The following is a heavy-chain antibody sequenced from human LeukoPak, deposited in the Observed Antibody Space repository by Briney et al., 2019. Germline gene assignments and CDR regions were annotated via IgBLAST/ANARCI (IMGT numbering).Heavy chain of an antibody. J-gene: IGHJ4*02. Sequence: PGGSLRLSCAASGFDFSSNWMHWVRHAPGQGLVWVSRIKGDGISTNYADSVKGRSTISRDIAKNTLYLQMNSLRAEDTGVYYCAKDHYWSIDYWGRGTLVTVSS. CDR3: AKDHYWSIDY. CDR1: GFDFSSNW. CDR2: IKGDGIST. D-gene: IGHD3-3*01. V-gene: IGHV3-74*01.